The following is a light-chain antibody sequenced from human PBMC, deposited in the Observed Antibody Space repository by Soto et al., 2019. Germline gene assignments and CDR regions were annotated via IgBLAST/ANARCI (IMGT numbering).Light chain of an antibody. J-gene: IGKJ1*01. CDR3: QQFNSYPWT. Sequence: ALQLTQSPSSLSASVGDRVTITCRASQGISSALAWYQQKPGKAPKLLIYDASSLESGVPSRFSGSGSGTDFTLTITSLQPEDFAAYYCQQFNSYPWTFGQGTKVEIK. CDR1: QGISSA. V-gene: IGKV1-13*02. CDR2: DAS.